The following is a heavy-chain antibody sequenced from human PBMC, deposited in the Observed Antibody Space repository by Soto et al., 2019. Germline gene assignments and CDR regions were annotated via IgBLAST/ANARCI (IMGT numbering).Heavy chain of an antibody. J-gene: IGHJ1*01. CDR2: IIPIFGTA. D-gene: IGHD1-26*01. CDR3: AREGGSYRFRNFQH. V-gene: IGHV1-69*06. Sequence: GASVKVSCKASGGTFSSYAISWVRQAPGQGLEWMGGIIPIFGTANYAQKFQGRVTITADKSTSTAYMELSSLRSEDTAVYYCAREGGSYRFRNFQHWGQGTLVTVSS. CDR1: GGTFSSYA.